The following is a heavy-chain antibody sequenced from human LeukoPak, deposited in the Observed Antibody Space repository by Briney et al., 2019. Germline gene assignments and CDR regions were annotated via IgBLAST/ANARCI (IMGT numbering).Heavy chain of an antibody. J-gene: IGHJ4*02. CDR3: ASYRGYSFDY. CDR1: GGSISSSSHY. Sequence: SETLSLTCTVSGGSISSSSHYWAWIRQSPGTGLEWIGSIYYSGSTYYNPSLKSRVTISVDTSKNQFSLKLSSVTAADTAVYYCASYRGYSFDYWGQGTLVTVSS. V-gene: IGHV4-39*07. D-gene: IGHD5-18*01. CDR2: IYYSGST.